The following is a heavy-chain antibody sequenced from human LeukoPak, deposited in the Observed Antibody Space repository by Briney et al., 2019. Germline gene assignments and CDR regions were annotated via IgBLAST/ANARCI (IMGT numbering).Heavy chain of an antibody. Sequence: PGRSLRLSCAATGFTFSNYGMHWVRQAPGKGLEWVAVIWYDGSNKYYADSVKGRFTISRDNSKNTLYLQMNSLRSEDTAVYYCAREGHHRGAAAPGGYFDYWGQGTLVTVSS. CDR1: GFTFSNYG. D-gene: IGHD6-13*01. V-gene: IGHV3-33*01. CDR3: AREGHHRGAAAPGGYFDY. CDR2: IWYDGSNK. J-gene: IGHJ4*02.